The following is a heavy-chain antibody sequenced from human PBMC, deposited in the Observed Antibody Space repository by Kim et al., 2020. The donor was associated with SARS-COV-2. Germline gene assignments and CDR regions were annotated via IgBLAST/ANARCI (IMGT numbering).Heavy chain of an antibody. D-gene: IGHD2-21*02. CDR3: ARGRVTPDY. CDR1: RGAISNSY. V-gene: IGHV4-59*13. CDR2: IYYKGNT. J-gene: IGHJ4*02. Sequence: SETLSLTCTVYRGAISNSYWSWIRQPPGKGLEWIGYIYYKGNTNYNPSLKSRVTISVDTSKNQFSLKLNSVTAADTAVYYCARGRVTPDYWGQGTLVTVSS.